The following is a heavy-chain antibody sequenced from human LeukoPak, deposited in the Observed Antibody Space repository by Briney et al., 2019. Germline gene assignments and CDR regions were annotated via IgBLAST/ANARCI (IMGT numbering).Heavy chain of an antibody. V-gene: IGHV3-23*01. Sequence: PGGSLRLSCADSGFTFSSDSMNWVRQAPGKGLEWVSVISSSATIIYYAESVKGRFTISRDNSMNTVYLQMNSLRADDTAVYYCAKKLSSSLRPIEYWGQGTLVTVPS. CDR2: ISSSATII. CDR3: AKKLSSSLRPIEY. D-gene: IGHD2-2*01. J-gene: IGHJ4*02. CDR1: GFTFSSDS.